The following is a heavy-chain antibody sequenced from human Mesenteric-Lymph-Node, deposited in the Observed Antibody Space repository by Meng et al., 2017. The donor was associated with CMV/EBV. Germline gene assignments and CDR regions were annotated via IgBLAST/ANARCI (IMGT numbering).Heavy chain of an antibody. D-gene: IGHD1-1*01. CDR3: ARGPTGHNYHSPPDY. V-gene: IGHV1-69*02. CDR1: GGTFSSYT. CDR2: IIPILGIA. Sequence: SVKVSCKASGGTFSSYTISWVRQAPGQGLEWMGRIIPILGIANYAQKFQGRVTITADKSTSTAYMELSSLRSEDTAVYYCARGPTGHNYHSPPDYWGQGTLVTVSS. J-gene: IGHJ4*02.